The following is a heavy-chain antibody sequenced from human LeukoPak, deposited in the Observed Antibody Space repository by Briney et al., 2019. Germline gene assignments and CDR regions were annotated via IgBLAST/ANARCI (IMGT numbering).Heavy chain of an antibody. J-gene: IGHJ4*02. V-gene: IGHV1-2*02. CDR3: ARGPDSSGFYPFDY. D-gene: IGHD3-22*01. CDR1: GGTFSGYA. Sequence: ASVKVSCKASGGTFSGYAISWVRQAPGQGLEWMGWINPNSGGTNYAQKFQGRVIMTRDTSISAAYMELSRLTSDDTAVFYCARGPDSSGFYPFDYWGQGTLVTVSS. CDR2: INPNSGGT.